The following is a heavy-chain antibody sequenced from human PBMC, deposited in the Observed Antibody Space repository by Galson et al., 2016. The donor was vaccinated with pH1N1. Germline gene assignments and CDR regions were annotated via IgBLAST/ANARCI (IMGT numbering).Heavy chain of an antibody. V-gene: IGHV3-66*01. Sequence: SLSLSCAASGFIVSRNYVSWARQAPGKGLEWVSVISAGEITYYTDSVNGRFTISRNNSKNTVFLQMNSRRAEDTAVYYCARDSYCSREVCFYPPLWGQGTLVTVSS. CDR2: ISAGEIT. CDR3: ARDSYCSREVCFYPPL. J-gene: IGHJ4*02. D-gene: IGHD2-8*02. CDR1: GFIVSRNY.